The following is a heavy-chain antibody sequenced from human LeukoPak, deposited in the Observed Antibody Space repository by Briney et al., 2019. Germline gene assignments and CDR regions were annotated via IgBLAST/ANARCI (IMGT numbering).Heavy chain of an antibody. V-gene: IGHV1-69*13. CDR1: GGTFSSYA. CDR2: IIPIFGTA. CDR3: ARTLRGYDWSYFDY. Sequence: SVKVSCKASGGTFSSYAISWVRQAPGQGLEWMGGIIPIFGTANYAQKFQGRVTITADESTSTAYMELSSLRSEDTAVYYCARTLRGYDWSYFDYWGQGTLVTVSS. D-gene: IGHD5-12*01. J-gene: IGHJ4*02.